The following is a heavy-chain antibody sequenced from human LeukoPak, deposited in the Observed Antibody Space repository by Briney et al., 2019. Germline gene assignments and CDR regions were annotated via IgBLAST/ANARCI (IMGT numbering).Heavy chain of an antibody. J-gene: IGHJ3*02. CDR3: VRDRTGIDAFDI. D-gene: IGHD3/OR15-3a*01. CDR1: GYTFTSYG. CDR2: ITTYNGNT. V-gene: IGHV1-18*01. Sequence: ASVKVSCKASGYTFTSYGISWVRQAPGQGLEWMGWITTYNGNTNYAQKLQGRVTMTTDTSTSTAYMELSSLRSDDTAVYYCVRDRTGIDAFDIWGQGTMVTVSS.